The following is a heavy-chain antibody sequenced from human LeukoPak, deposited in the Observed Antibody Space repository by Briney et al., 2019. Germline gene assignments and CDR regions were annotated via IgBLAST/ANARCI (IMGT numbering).Heavy chain of an antibody. CDR1: GFTFSSYA. V-gene: IGHV3-23*01. J-gene: IGHJ5*02. CDR2: ISGSGGST. CDR3: AKKPRWFDP. Sequence: PGGSLRLSCAASGFTFSSYAMSGFRQAPGKGREWVSAISGSGGSTYYADSVKRRSTISRDNSKNTLHLQMNSLRAEDTAVYYCAKKPRWFDPWGQGTLVTVSS.